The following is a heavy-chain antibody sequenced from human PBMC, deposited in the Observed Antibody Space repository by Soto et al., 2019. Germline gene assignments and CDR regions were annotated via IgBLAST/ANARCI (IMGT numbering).Heavy chain of an antibody. CDR2: ITHGGST. D-gene: IGHD3-3*01. CDR1: GGSFSAYS. J-gene: IGHJ6*02. CDR3: SRARFDYWSHIYYGLFV. V-gene: IGHV4-34*01. Sequence: PSETLSLTCGVYGGSFSAYSWTWLRQSPGKGLEWIGEITHGGSTEYNPALKSRLFMSVDTFINQFSLRVTSETAADAAVYFFSRARFDYWSHIYYGLFVWGQRTTVTVSS.